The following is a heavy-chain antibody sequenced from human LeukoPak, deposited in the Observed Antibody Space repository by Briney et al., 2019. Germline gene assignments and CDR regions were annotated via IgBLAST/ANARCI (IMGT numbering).Heavy chain of an antibody. CDR2: ISGSGGST. CDR3: ATRSGYYTEYFDY. CDR1: GFTFSSYA. J-gene: IGHJ4*02. V-gene: IGHV3-23*01. Sequence: PGESLRLSCAASGFTFSSYAMSWVRQAPGKGLEWVSAISGSGGSTYYADSVKGRFTISRDNSKNTLYLQMNSLRAEDTAVYYCATRSGYYTEYFDYWGQGTLVTVSS. D-gene: IGHD3-3*01.